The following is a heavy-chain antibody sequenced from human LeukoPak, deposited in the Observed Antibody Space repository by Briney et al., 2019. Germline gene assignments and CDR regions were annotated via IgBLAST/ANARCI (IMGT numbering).Heavy chain of an antibody. J-gene: IGHJ4*02. Sequence: GGSLRLSCAASGFTFSSYGMHWVRQASGKGLEWVAVISYDGSNKYYADSVKGRFTISRDNSKNTLYLQMNSLRAEDTAVYYCAKGMESSSWSYYFDYWGQGTLVTVSS. CDR3: AKGMESSSWSYYFDY. CDR1: GFTFSSYG. D-gene: IGHD6-13*01. V-gene: IGHV3-30*18. CDR2: ISYDGSNK.